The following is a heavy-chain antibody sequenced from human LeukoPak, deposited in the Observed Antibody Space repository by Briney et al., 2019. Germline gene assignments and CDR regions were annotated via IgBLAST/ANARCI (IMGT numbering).Heavy chain of an antibody. J-gene: IGHJ4*02. Sequence: GGSLRLSCAASGFTFSNYWMSWVRQAPGKGLEWVANIKMDGSEEYYVDSVKGRFTISRDNAKNSLYLQMNSLRAEDTAVYFCAGGHFYHLYWGQGTLVTVSS. CDR1: GFTFSNYW. CDR2: IKMDGSEE. V-gene: IGHV3-7*03. CDR3: AGGHFYHLY. D-gene: IGHD3-3*02.